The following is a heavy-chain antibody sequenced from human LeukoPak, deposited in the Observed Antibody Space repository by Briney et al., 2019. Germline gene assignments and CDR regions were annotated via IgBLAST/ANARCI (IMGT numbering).Heavy chain of an antibody. J-gene: IGHJ5*02. CDR1: GGTFSSYA. CDR3: ARMSGYCSGDSCYGNNWFDP. D-gene: IGHD2-15*01. Sequence: SVKASCKASGGTFSSYAITWVRQAPGQGLEWMGGIIPIFGTANYAQKFQGRVTITADESTSTAYMELSRLTSEDTAVYYCARMSGYCSGDSCYGNNWFDPWGQGTLVTVSS. V-gene: IGHV1-69*13. CDR2: IIPIFGTA.